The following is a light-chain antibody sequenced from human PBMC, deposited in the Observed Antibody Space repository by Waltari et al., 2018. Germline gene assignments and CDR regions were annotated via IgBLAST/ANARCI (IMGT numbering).Light chain of an antibody. CDR2: EVT. J-gene: IGLJ1*01. CDR1: SSDVAGYNY. Sequence: QSALTQPPSASGSPGQSVTLSFPGTSSDVAGYNYVSWYQHHPGKAPKLIIYEVTKRPSGVPDRFSGSKSGNTASLTVSGLQAEDESDYYCSSYGGSNNFYVFGTGTKVSVL. CDR3: SSYGGSNNFYV. V-gene: IGLV2-8*01.